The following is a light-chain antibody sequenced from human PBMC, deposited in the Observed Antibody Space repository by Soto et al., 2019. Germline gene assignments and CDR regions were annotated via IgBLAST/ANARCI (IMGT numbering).Light chain of an antibody. V-gene: IGLV1-47*01. CDR1: SSNIGSNY. Sequence: QSVLTQPPSASGAPGQRGTISCSGSSSNIGSNYVYWYQQLPGTAPKLLIYRNNQRPSGVPDRFSGSKSGTSASLAISGLRSEYEAEYYCAAWADSLSGRVFGTGTKLTVL. CDR2: RNN. CDR3: AAWADSLSGRV. J-gene: IGLJ1*01.